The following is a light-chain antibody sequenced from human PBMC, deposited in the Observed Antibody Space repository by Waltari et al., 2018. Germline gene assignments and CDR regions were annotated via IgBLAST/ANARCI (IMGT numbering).Light chain of an antibody. CDR1: QSVGNN. J-gene: IGKJ2*01. V-gene: IGKV3D-15*01. CDR2: AAS. Sequence: EIVMTQSPATTSGSPGERATLSCRASQSVGNNLAWYQQKHGQAPRPLIYAASTRATGTPARFSGSGSGTDFTLTIGSMQSEDFALYYCQQYSSWPPLYTFGQGTRLEIK. CDR3: QQYSSWPPLYT.